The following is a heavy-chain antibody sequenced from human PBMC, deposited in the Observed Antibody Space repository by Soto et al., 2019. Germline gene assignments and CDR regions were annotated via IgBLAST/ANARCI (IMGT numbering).Heavy chain of an antibody. Sequence: SXKVSFQTSGYTXNDYYLDWVRQAPGQGLEWMGCIVPESCGTNFAQRFRGRIAMTRETSINTAYMELRRLTYDDTAMYYCARELSGHDYWGQGSQGTVSS. V-gene: IGHV1-2*02. D-gene: IGHD6-25*01. CDR2: IVPESCGT. J-gene: IGHJ4*02. CDR3: ARELSGHDY. CDR1: GYTXNDYY.